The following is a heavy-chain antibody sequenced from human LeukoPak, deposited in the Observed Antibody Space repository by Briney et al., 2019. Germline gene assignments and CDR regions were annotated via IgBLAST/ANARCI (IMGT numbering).Heavy chain of an antibody. D-gene: IGHD3-10*01. CDR1: GGSISSYY. V-gene: IGHV4-59*08. J-gene: IGHJ6*02. Sequence: SKTLSLTCTVSGGSISSYYWSWLRQPPGKGLEWIGYIYYSGSTNYNPSLKSRVTISVDTSENQFSLKLSFVTAADTAVYYCARHEYNYGSGTYYYYGMDVWGQGTTVTVAS. CDR3: ARHEYNYGSGTYYYYGMDV. CDR2: IYYSGST.